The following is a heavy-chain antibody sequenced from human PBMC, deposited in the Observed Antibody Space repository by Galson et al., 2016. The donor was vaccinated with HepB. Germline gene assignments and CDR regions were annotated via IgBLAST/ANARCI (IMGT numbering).Heavy chain of an antibody. Sequence: SLRLSCAAAGFAFNNFGMNWVRQAPGKGLEWVSSISGNSGGTYYAASVKGRFTISRDNSKNSLHLQMNSLRAEDTAVYYCTRVLWVRELPTEPDDYWGQGTLVTVSS. J-gene: IGHJ4*02. D-gene: IGHD3-10*01. CDR3: TRVLWVRELPTEPDDY. CDR2: ISGNSGGT. CDR1: GFAFNNFG. V-gene: IGHV3-21*01.